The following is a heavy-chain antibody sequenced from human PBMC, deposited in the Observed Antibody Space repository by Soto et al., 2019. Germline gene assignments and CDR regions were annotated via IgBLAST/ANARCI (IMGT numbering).Heavy chain of an antibody. CDR2: IYYSGST. CDR1: GGSISSYY. D-gene: IGHD6-13*01. Sequence: PSETLSLTCTVSGGSISSYYWSWIRQPPGKGLEWIGYIYYSGSTNYNPSLKSRVTISVDTSKNQFSLKLSSVTAADTAVYYCARLIAAAGLDYWGQGTLVTVPS. V-gene: IGHV4-59*08. J-gene: IGHJ4*02. CDR3: ARLIAAAGLDY.